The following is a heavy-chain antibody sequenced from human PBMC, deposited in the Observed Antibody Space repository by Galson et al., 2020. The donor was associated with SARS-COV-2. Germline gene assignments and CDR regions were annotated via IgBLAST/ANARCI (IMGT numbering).Heavy chain of an antibody. J-gene: IGHJ3*02. D-gene: IGHD1-1*01. V-gene: IGHV3-23*01. CDR1: GFTFSSYV. CDR3: ARVVSGPNVGTDAFNI. CDR2: ISGRGDTS. Sequence: GGSLRLSCAASGFTFSSYVMNWFRQTPGKGLAWVSAISGRGDTSYHADSVKGRFTISRDNSKNTLFLQINSLRPEDTAIYYCARVVSGPNVGTDAFNIWGQGTMVTVSS.